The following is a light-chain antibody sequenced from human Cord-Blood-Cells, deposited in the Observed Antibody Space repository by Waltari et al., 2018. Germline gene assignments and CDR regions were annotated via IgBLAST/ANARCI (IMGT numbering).Light chain of an antibody. CDR1: SSDVGGYNY. J-gene: IGLJ2*01. Sequence: QSALTQPASVSGSPGQSITIPCTGTSSDVGGYNYVSWYPQHPGKAPKLMIYDVSNRPSGVSNRFSGSKSGNTASLTISGLQAEDEADYYCSSYTSSSTLGVFGGGTKLTVL. CDR2: DVS. CDR3: SSYTSSSTLGV. V-gene: IGLV2-14*01.